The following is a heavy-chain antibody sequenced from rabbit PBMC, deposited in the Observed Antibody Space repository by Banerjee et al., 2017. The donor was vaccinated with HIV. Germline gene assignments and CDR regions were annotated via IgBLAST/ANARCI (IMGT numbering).Heavy chain of an antibody. CDR1: GFSFSSSYW. D-gene: IGHD1-1*01. CDR3: ARWGIDYYDTDFNL. Sequence: EESGGDLVKPEGSLTLTCTASGFSFSSSYWICWVRQAPGRGLEWIACIDGGNIGTTYYASWAKGRFTISKTSSTTVTLQMTSLTAADTATYFCARWGIDYYDTDFNLWGQGTLVTVS. J-gene: IGHJ4*01. CDR2: IDGGNIGTT. V-gene: IGHV1S45*01.